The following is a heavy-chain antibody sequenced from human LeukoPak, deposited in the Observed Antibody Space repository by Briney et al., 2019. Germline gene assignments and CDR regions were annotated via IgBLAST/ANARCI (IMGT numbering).Heavy chain of an antibody. V-gene: IGHV3-30*03. D-gene: IGHD4-17*01. CDR2: ISYDGSNK. J-gene: IGHJ4*01. CDR1: GFTFSSYG. Sequence: GSLSLSCAASGFTFSSYGMHWVRQAPGKGLEWVAVISYDGSNKYYADSVKGRFTISRDNSKNTLYLQMNSLRAEDTAMYYCARETGSAVGSTDFDYWGQEPWSPSPQ. CDR3: ARETGSAVGSTDFDY.